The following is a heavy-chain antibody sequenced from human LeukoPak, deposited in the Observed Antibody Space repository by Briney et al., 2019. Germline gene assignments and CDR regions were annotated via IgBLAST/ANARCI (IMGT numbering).Heavy chain of an antibody. J-gene: IGHJ5*02. V-gene: IGHV3-30*03. CDR2: ISYDGSNK. Sequence: GRSLRLSCAASGFSFSTYGMHWVRQAPGKGLEWVALISYDGSNKYYADSVKGRFTISRDNSKNTLYLQMNSLRAEDTAVYYCARVRGVRGPGGWFDPWGQGTLVTVSS. CDR1: GFSFSTYG. CDR3: ARVRGVRGPGGWFDP. D-gene: IGHD3-10*01.